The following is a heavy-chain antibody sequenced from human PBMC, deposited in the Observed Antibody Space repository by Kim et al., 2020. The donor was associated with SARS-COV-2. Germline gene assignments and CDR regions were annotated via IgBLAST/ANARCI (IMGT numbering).Heavy chain of an antibody. Sequence: GGSLRLSCAASGFTFSSYDMHWVRQATGKGLEWVSAIGTAGDTYYPGSVKGRFTISRENAKNSLYLQMNSLRAGDTAGYYCARSIRLSRSRNDMHYYYGMDVWGQGTPVTVSS. V-gene: IGHV3-13*04. CDR2: IGTAGDT. CDR1: GFTFSSYD. D-gene: IGHD1-1*01. J-gene: IGHJ6*02. CDR3: ARSIRLSRSRNDMHYYYGMDV.